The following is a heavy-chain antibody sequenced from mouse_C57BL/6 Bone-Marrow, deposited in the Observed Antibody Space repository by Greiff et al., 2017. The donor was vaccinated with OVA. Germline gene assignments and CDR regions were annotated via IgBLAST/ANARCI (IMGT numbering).Heavy chain of an antibody. CDR1: GFTFSSYA. D-gene: IGHD1-1*01. V-gene: IGHV5-4*01. CDR2: ISDGGSYT. CDR3: ARDRVCITVLAGLYYFDY. Sequence: EVQLVESGGGLVKPGGSLKLSCAASGFTFSSYAMSWVRQTPEKRLEWVATISDGGSYTYYPDNVKGRFTITRANAKNNLYLHMRHLNSEATAMYYCARDRVCITVLAGLYYFDYWAQPSTLTVSS. J-gene: IGHJ2*01.